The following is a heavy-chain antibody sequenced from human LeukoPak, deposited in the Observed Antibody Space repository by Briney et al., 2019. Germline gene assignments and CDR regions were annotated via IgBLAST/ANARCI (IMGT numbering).Heavy chain of an antibody. J-gene: IGHJ6*03. CDR3: ARVLVGRRGYYMDV. V-gene: IGHV4-4*07. Sequence: PSETLSLTCTVSGYSISSGYYWGWIRQPAGKGLEWIGRIYTSGSTNYNPSLKSRVTMSVDTSKNQFSLKLSSVTAADTAVYYCARVLVGRRGYYMDVWGKGTTVTVSS. CDR2: IYTSGST. CDR1: GYSISSGYY. D-gene: IGHD2-15*01.